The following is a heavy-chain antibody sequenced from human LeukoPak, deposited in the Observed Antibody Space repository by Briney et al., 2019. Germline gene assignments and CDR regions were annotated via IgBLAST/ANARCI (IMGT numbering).Heavy chain of an antibody. J-gene: IGHJ4*02. CDR2: INHSGST. Sequence: SETLSLTCAVYGGSFSGYYWSWIRQPPGKGLEWIGEINHSGSTNYNPSLKSRVTISVDTSKNQFSLKLSSVTAADTAVYYCARGRSTSCWTYGGQGPLVTVSS. D-gene: IGHD2-2*01. CDR1: GGSFSGYY. V-gene: IGHV4-34*01. CDR3: ARGRSTSCWTY.